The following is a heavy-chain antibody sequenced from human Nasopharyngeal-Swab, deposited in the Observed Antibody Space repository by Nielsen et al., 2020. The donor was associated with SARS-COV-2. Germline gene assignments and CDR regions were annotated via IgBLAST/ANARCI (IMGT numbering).Heavy chain of an antibody. V-gene: IGHV3-48*03. CDR2: ISSSGSTI. Sequence: GGSLRLSCAASGFTFSSYEMNWVRQAPGKGLEWVSYISSSGSTIYYADSVKGRFTISRDNAKNPLYLQMNSLRAEDTAVYYCARGRRLLDYWGQGTLVTVSS. D-gene: IGHD2-15*01. CDR3: ARGRRLLDY. CDR1: GFTFSSYE. J-gene: IGHJ4*02.